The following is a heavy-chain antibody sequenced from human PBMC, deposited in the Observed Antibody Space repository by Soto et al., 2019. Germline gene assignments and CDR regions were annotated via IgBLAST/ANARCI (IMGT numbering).Heavy chain of an antibody. D-gene: IGHD3-22*01. V-gene: IGHV3-30-3*01. Sequence: GGSLRLSCAASGFTSSSYAMHWVRQAPGKGLEWVALISYDGSDKDYADSVKGRFTISRDNSRNTLFLQMNSLRAGDTAVYYCARDYYKYYDSSGYYRSPAYWGQGT. CDR3: ARDYYKYYDSSGYYRSPAY. J-gene: IGHJ4*02. CDR2: ISYDGSDK. CDR1: GFTSSSYA.